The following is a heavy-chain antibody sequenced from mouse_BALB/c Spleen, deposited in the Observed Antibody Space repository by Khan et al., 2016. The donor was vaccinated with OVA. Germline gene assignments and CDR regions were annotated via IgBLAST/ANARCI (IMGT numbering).Heavy chain of an antibody. D-gene: IGHD1-1*01. J-gene: IGHJ3*01. CDR1: GYTFSSYW. CDR2: IDPSDSHT. Sequence: QVQLQQSGAELVKPGASVKLSCKASGYTFSSYWMHWVKQRPGQGLEWIGEIDPSDSHTNYNQKFKGKATLNVDKSSSTAYMHLSSLTSEDSAVYYCARSYYYGRSTWFAYWGQGTLVTVSA. V-gene: IGHV1-69*02. CDR3: ARSYYYGRSTWFAY.